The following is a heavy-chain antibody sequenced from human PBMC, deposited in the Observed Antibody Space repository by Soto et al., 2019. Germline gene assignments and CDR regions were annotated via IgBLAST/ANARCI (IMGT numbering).Heavy chain of an antibody. J-gene: IGHJ4*02. CDR1: GGSIPTFS. CDR3: AREGSYSAYNFAHGIQLWSFDF. D-gene: IGHD5-12*01. V-gene: IGHV4-4*07. CDR2: IFSSGST. Sequence: PSETLSLTSTVSGGSIPTFSSRSVRQPAGKGPDXIRRIFSSGSTSFNPSLESRVAMSVDTSKNHFSLNLSSVTAADMAVYYCAREGSYSAYNFAHGIQLWSFDFWGQGALVTVSS.